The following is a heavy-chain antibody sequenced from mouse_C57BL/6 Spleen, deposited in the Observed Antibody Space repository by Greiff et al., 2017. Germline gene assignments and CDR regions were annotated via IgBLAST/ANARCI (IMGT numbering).Heavy chain of an antibody. CDR1: GYAFSSYW. V-gene: IGHV1-80*01. J-gene: IGHJ3*01. CDR2: IYPGDGDT. CDR3: AGGYGYDGGFAY. Sequence: QVQLKQSGAELVKPGASVTISCKASGYAFSSYWMNWVKQRPGKGLEWIGQIYPGDGDTNYNGKFKGKATLTADKSSSTAYMQLSSLTSEDSAVYFCAGGYGYDGGFAYWGQGTLVTVSA. D-gene: IGHD2-2*01.